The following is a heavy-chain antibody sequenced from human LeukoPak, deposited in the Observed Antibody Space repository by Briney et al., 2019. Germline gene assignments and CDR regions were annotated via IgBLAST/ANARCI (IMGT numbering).Heavy chain of an antibody. CDR3: AKDIRYQLPIYSMDV. J-gene: IGHJ6*02. CDR1: GFTFDDYA. Sequence: PGGSLRLSCAASGFTFDDYAMHWVRQAPGKGLEWVSTISWNSGSIGYADSVKGRFTISRDNAKNSLYLQMNSLRTEDTALYYCAKDIRYQLPIYSMDVWGQGTTVTVSS. CDR2: ISWNSGSI. D-gene: IGHD2-2*01. V-gene: IGHV3-9*01.